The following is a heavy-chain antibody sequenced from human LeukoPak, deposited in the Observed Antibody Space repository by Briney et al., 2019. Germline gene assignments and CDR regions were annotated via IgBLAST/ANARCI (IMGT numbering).Heavy chain of an antibody. V-gene: IGHV3-23*01. CDR3: AKDPYSSGWSYFDY. CDR2: ISGSGGST. J-gene: IGHJ4*02. CDR1: GFTFSSYA. D-gene: IGHD6-19*01. Sequence: GGSLRLSCAASGFTFSSYAMSWVRQAPGKGLEWVSAISGSGGSTYYADSVKGRFTTSRDNSKNTLYLQMNSLRAEDTAVYYCAKDPYSSGWSYFDYWGQGTLVTVSS.